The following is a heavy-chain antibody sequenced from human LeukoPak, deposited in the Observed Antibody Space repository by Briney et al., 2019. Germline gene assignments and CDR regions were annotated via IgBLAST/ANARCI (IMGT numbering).Heavy chain of an antibody. CDR1: GVTFSSYA. CDR2: IIPILGIA. J-gene: IGHJ2*01. Sequence: ASVNVSCKASGVTFSSYAISWVRQAPGQGLEWRGRIIPILGIANYAQKFQGRVTITADKSTSTAYMELSSLRSEDTALYYCARDAPTYYHDSSGYLSNWYFDLWGRGTLVTVSS. V-gene: IGHV1-69*04. CDR3: ARDAPTYYHDSSGYLSNWYFDL. D-gene: IGHD3-22*01.